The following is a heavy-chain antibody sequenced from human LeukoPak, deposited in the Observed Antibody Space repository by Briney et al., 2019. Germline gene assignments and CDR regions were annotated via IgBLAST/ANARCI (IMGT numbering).Heavy chain of an antibody. D-gene: IGHD3-10*01. CDR1: GYTFISYG. V-gene: IGHV1-18*01. J-gene: IGHJ6*02. CDR2: ISAYNGNT. CDR3: ARDRRTMVRGVNYYYGMDV. Sequence: VASVKVSCKSSGYTFISYGISWVRQAPGQGLEWMGWISAYNGNTNYAQKLQGRVTMTTDTSTSTAYMELRSLRSDDTAVYYCARDRRTMVRGVNYYYGMDVWGQGTTVTVSS.